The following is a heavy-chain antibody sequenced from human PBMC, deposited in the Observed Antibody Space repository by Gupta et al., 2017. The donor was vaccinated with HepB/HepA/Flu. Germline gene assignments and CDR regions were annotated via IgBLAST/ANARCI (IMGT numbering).Heavy chain of an antibody. CDR3: VKGWTGYLAIDS. J-gene: IGHJ4*02. V-gene: IGHV3-20*04. D-gene: IGHD3/OR15-3a*01. CDR1: GFTFDDHG. CDR2: INGVGGST. Sequence: EVQLVESGGGIVRPGGSVRLSCAASGFTFDDHGMSWVRQAPGKGLEWIAGINGVGGSTGHADSVKGRLTISRENAKNSLYLQMNSRRAEDTAFDYCVKGWTGYLAIDSWGQGTLVTVSS.